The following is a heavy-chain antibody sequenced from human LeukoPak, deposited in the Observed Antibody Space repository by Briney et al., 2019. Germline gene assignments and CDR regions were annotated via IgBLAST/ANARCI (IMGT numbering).Heavy chain of an antibody. D-gene: IGHD6-13*01. CDR1: GFTLRTYW. CDR2: IKRDGGEK. CDR3: VREASGGTKGVSGTFDI. V-gene: IGHV3-7*01. J-gene: IGHJ3*02. Sequence: GGSLRLSCAASGFTLRTYWMSWVRQAPGKGLEWVASIKRDGGEKYYVDSVKGRFTISRDNAKNSLYLQMNSLRAEDTAVYHCVREASGGTKGVSGTFDIWGQGTLVTVSS.